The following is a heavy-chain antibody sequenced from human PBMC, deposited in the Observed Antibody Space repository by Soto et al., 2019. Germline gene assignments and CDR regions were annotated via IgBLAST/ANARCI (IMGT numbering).Heavy chain of an antibody. CDR1: GGSISSYY. Sequence: SLTCTVSGGSISSYYWSWIRQTAGKGLEWIGRIYPSGNTNYNPSLKSRVTLSIDTSKNQLSLKMSSVTAADTAVYFCAGDEGYYYSGMDVWGQGTAVTVS. CDR3: AGDEGYYYSGMDV. CDR2: IYPSGNT. J-gene: IGHJ6*02. V-gene: IGHV4-4*07.